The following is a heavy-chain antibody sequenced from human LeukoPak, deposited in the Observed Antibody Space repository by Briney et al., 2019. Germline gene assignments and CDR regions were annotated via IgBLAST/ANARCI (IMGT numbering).Heavy chain of an antibody. CDR3: ARDTPYYHGSGFDY. Sequence: SDTLSLTCTVSGGSISSYYWSWIRQPPGKGLEWIGYIYYSGSTNYNPSLKSRVTISVDTSKNQFSLKLSSVTAADTAVYYCARDTPYYHGSGFDYWGQGTLVTVSS. V-gene: IGHV4-59*01. D-gene: IGHD3-10*01. J-gene: IGHJ4*02. CDR1: GGSISSYY. CDR2: IYYSGST.